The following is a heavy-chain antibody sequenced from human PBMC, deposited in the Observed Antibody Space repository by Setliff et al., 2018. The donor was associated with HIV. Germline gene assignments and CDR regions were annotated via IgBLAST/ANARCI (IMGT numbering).Heavy chain of an antibody. J-gene: IGHJ3*02. D-gene: IGHD2-2*01. Sequence: GESLKISCKDSGYTFSNYCIAWVRQMPGKGLEWMGIIYPGNSDTTYSPSFQGQVTISADKSISTAYLQWSSLKASDTAMYYCARRGRLLSASRAFDIWGQGTMVTVSS. V-gene: IGHV5-51*01. CDR1: GYTFSNYC. CDR3: ARRGRLLSASRAFDI. CDR2: IYPGNSDT.